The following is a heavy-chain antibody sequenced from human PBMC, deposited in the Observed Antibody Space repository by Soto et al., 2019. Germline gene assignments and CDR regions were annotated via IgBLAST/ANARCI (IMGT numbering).Heavy chain of an antibody. CDR1: GFTFSSYG. J-gene: IGHJ4*02. Sequence: QVQLVESGGGVVQPGRSLRLSCAASGFTFSSYGMHWVRQAPGKGLEWVAVISYDGSNKYYVDSVKGRFTISRDNSKNTLYLQMNSLRAEDTAVYYCAKDDCSSTSCYVGHDYWGQGTLVTVSS. D-gene: IGHD2-2*01. CDR3: AKDDCSSTSCYVGHDY. CDR2: ISYDGSNK. V-gene: IGHV3-30*18.